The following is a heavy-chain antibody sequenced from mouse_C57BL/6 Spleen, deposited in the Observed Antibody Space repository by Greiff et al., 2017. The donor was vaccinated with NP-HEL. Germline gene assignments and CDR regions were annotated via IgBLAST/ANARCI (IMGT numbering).Heavy chain of an antibody. CDR1: GYTFTDYY. CDR3: ARGYYDYFFDY. V-gene: IGHV1-19*01. CDR2: INPYNGGT. Sequence: VQLQQSGPVLVKPGASVKMSCKASGYTFTDYYMNWVKQSHGKSLEWIGVINPYNGGTSYNQKFKGKATLTVDKSSSTAYMELNSLTSEDSAVYYCARGYYDYFFDYWGQGTTLTVSS. D-gene: IGHD2-4*01. J-gene: IGHJ2*01.